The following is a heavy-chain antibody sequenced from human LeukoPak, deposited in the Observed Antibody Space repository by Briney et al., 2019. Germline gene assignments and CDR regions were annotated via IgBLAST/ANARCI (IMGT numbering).Heavy chain of an antibody. J-gene: IGHJ5*02. CDR3: ARQLRAAAGTWLWFDP. D-gene: IGHD6-13*01. V-gene: IGHV1-46*01. Sequence: ASVKVSCKASGYTFTSYYMHWVRQAPGQGLEWMGINNPSGGSTSYAQKFQGRVTMTRDMSTSTVYMELSSLRSEDTAVYYCARQLRAAAGTWLWFDPWGQGTLVTVSS. CDR1: GYTFTSYY. CDR2: NNPSGGST.